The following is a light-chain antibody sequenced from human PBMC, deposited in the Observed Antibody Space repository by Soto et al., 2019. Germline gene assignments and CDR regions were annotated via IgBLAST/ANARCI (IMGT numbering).Light chain of an antibody. J-gene: IGKJ3*01. CDR1: QSVSDMY. Sequence: EIVLTQSPRTLSVSPGERATLSCRASQSVSDMYLAWYQQKPGQAPRLLIYASNRATGIPDRFSGSGSGTDFTLTISRLEPEDFAVYYCQHYGTSALFGPGTKVEIK. V-gene: IGKV3-20*01. CDR2: AS. CDR3: QHYGTSAL.